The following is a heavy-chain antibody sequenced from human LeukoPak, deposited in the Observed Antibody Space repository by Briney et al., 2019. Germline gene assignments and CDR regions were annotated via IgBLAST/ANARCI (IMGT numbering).Heavy chain of an antibody. CDR3: ARDFEWAGSGPDAFDI. Sequence: GASVKVSCKASGGTFSSYAISWVRQAPGQGLEWMGWISAYNGNTNYAQKLQGRVTMTTDTSTSTAYMELRSLRSDDTAVYYCARDFEWAGSGPDAFDIWGQGTMVTVSS. D-gene: IGHD3-3*01. V-gene: IGHV1-18*01. J-gene: IGHJ3*02. CDR2: ISAYNGNT. CDR1: GGTFSSYA.